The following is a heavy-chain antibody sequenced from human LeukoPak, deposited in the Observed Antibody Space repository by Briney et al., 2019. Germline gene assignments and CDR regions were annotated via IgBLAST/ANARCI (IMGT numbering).Heavy chain of an antibody. CDR2: IYYSGST. CDR1: GGSISSYY. J-gene: IGHJ2*01. D-gene: IGHD7-27*01. Sequence: SETLSLTCTVSGGSISSYYWSWIRQPPGKGLEWIGYIYYSGSTNYNPSLKSRVTISVDTSKNQFSLKLSSVTAADTAVYYCARGETGDPRTDWNYWYFDLWGRGTLVTVSS. V-gene: IGHV4-59*01. CDR3: ARGETGDPRTDWNYWYFDL.